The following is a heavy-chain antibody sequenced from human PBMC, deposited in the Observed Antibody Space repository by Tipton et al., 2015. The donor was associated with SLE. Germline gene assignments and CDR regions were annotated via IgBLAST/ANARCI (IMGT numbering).Heavy chain of an antibody. J-gene: IGHJ4*02. D-gene: IGHD6-19*01. Sequence: GSLRLSCAASGFTFSSNWMHWVRQAPGKGLVWVSCINSDGSQTSYADSVKGRFTISRDNAKNTLYLQMNSLRAEDTAVYYCARDGRYSSGWYDYWGQGALVTVSS. CDR1: GFTFSSNW. CDR3: ARDGRYSSGWYDY. CDR2: INSDGSQT. V-gene: IGHV3-74*01.